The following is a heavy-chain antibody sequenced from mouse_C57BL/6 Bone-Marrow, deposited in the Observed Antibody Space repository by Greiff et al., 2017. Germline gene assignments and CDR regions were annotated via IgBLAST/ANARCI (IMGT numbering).Heavy chain of an antibody. CDR3: TRDRQLRLWFAY. CDR1: GFTFSSYA. D-gene: IGHD3-2*02. CDR2: ISSGGDYI. J-gene: IGHJ3*01. V-gene: IGHV5-9-1*02. Sequence: EVKVEESGEGLVKPGGSLKLSCAASGFTFSSYAMSWVRQTPEKRLEWVAYISSGGDYIYYADTVKGRFTISRDNARNTLYLQMSSLKSEDTAMYYCTRDRQLRLWFAYWGQGTLVTVSA.